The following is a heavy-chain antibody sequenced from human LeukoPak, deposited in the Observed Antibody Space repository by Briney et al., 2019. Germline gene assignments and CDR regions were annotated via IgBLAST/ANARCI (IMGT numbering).Heavy chain of an antibody. CDR2: IYTSGST. CDR3: TRTQYDFWSGTYYFDY. V-gene: IGHV4-61*02. J-gene: IGHJ4*02. D-gene: IGHD3-3*01. Sequence: SQTLSLTCTVSGGSISSGSYYWSWIRQPAGKGLEWIGRIYTSGSTNYNPSLKSRVTISVDTSKNQFSLKLSSVTAADTAVYYCTRTQYDFWSGTYYFDYWGQGTLVTVSS. CDR1: GGSISSGSYY.